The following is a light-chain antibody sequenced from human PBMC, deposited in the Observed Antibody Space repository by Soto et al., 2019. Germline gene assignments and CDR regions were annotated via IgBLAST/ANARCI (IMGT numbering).Light chain of an antibody. CDR3: QQYAISWT. CDR2: GAS. CDR1: QSVSSNK. J-gene: IGKJ1*01. V-gene: IGKV3-20*01. Sequence: EIVLTQSPGTLSLSPGERAILSCRASQSVSSNKLAWYQQKPGQAPRLLMYGASSRATGIPDRFSGSGSGTDFTLTISRLGTEDFAVYYCQQYAISWTFGQGTNVEIK.